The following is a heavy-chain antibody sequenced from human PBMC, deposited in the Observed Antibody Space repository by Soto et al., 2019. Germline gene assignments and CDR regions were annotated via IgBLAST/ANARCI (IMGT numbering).Heavy chain of an antibody. CDR3: ARDRIGRWYFDL. Sequence: QVQLQESGPGLVKPSETLSLTCTVSGGSISSYYWSWIRQPPGKGLAWIGYIYYSGSTNYNPSLRGHVTISVNKSMNHFSLILSSVTAADTAVHYCARDRIGRWYFDLWGRGTLVPVAS. D-gene: IGHD3-10*01. CDR1: GGSISSYY. CDR2: IYYSGST. J-gene: IGHJ2*01. V-gene: IGHV4-59*01.